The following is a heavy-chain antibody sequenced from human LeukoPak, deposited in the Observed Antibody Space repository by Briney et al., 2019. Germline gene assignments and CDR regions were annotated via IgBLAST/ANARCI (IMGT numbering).Heavy chain of an antibody. CDR1: GFTFSGYG. CDR3: ARDYYDSSGYYYRDY. V-gene: IGHV3-30*03. CDR2: ISYDGSNT. Sequence: GGSLRLSCAASGFTFSGYGMHWVRQAPGKGLDWVALISYDGSNTYYADSVKGRFTISRDISNNTLYLQMNSLRAEDTAVYYSARDYYDSSGYYYRDYWGQGTLVTVSS. J-gene: IGHJ4*02. D-gene: IGHD3-22*01.